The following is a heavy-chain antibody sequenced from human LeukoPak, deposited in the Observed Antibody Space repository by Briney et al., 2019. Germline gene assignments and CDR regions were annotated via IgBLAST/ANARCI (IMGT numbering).Heavy chain of an antibody. CDR3: ARLADDYGSGSFWYYYYYYGMDV. CDR2: ISPYNGNT. Sequence: ASVKVSCKASGYTFTSYGISWMRQAPGQGLEWMGWISPYNGNTNYAQKLQGRVTMTTDTSTSTAYMELRSLRSDDTAVYYCARLADDYGSGSFWYYYYYYGMDVWGQGTTVTVSS. V-gene: IGHV1-18*01. D-gene: IGHD3-10*01. CDR1: GYTFTSYG. J-gene: IGHJ6*02.